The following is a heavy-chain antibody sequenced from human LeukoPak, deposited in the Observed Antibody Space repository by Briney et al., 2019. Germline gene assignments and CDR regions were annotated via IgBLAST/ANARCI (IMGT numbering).Heavy chain of an antibody. J-gene: IGHJ4*02. CDR1: GYTFTSYA. Sequence: ASVKASCKAPGYTFTSYAMNWVRQAPGQRLEWMGWVNVANGNTKYSQNFQGRLTITRDTSASTVYMELSSLRSEDTAVYYCARDFNYGPAYWGQGTLVTVSS. CDR2: VNVANGNT. CDR3: ARDFNYGPAY. V-gene: IGHV1-3*01. D-gene: IGHD3-10*01.